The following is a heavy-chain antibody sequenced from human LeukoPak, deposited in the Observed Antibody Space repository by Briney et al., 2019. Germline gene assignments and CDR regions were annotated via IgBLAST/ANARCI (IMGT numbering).Heavy chain of an antibody. J-gene: IGHJ4*02. D-gene: IGHD5-18*01. V-gene: IGHV3-7*01. CDR1: GFRFSGFW. CDR3: ADLGYSD. Sequence: PGGSLRLSCAASGFRFSGFWMSWVRQAPGKGPEWVANINQESSEKYYVDSVRGRFTISRDNAKNSLSLQMNSLRVEDTAVYYCADLGYSDWGQGTRVTVSS. CDR2: INQESSEK.